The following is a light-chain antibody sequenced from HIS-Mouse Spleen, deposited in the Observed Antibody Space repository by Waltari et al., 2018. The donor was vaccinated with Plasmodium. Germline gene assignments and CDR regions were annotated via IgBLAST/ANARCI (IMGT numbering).Light chain of an antibody. V-gene: IGLV3-10*01. CDR1: ALPKKS. CDR2: EDR. CDR3: YSTDSSGNHRV. Sequence: SYELTQPPSVSVSPGQTARITCSGDALPKKSAYWYQQKSGQAPVLVIYEDRKRPSGNPERFSGASSGTIATLTISGAQVEDEADYYGYSTDSSGNHRVFGGGTKLTVL. J-gene: IGLJ3*02.